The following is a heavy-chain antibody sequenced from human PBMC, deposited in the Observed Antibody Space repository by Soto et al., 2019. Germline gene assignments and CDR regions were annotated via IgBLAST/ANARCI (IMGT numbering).Heavy chain of an antibody. V-gene: IGHV3-30*18. J-gene: IGHJ4*02. CDR3: AKDWIDSSGYPTPGY. CDR2: ISYDGSNK. D-gene: IGHD3-22*01. Sequence: GGSLRLSCAASGFTFSSYGIHWVRQAPGKGLEWVAVISYDGSNKYYADSVKGRFTISRDNSKNTLYLQMNSLRAEDTAVYYRAKDWIDSSGYPTPGYWGQGTLVTVSS. CDR1: GFTFSSYG.